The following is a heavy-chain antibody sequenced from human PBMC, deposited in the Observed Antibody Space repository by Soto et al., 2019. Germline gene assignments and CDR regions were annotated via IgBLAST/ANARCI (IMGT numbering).Heavy chain of an antibody. J-gene: IGHJ6*02. CDR3: ASELTKGVLAYYYAMDV. CDR2: INPTSGDT. CDR1: GYTFTGYN. Sequence: ASVKVSCKTSGYTFTGYNIHWVRQAPGQGLEWMGWINPTSGDTNYAQNFQGRVTMTRDTSISTAYMDLSRLRSDDTAVYFCASELTKGVLAYYYAMDVWGQGTTVTVSS. D-gene: IGHD2-8*01. V-gene: IGHV1-2*02.